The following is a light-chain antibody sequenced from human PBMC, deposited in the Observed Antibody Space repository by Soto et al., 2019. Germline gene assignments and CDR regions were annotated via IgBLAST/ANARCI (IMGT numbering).Light chain of an antibody. Sequence: DIQMTQSPSTLSASVGDRVTITCRASQSISNYLNWYQQKPGKAPKLLIYVASSLSSGVPSRFSGSGSGTEFTLTISSLQTDDFATYYCQQYNSFSPWTFGQGTKVDIK. CDR2: VAS. CDR3: QQYNSFSPWT. CDR1: QSISNY. V-gene: IGKV1-5*01. J-gene: IGKJ1*01.